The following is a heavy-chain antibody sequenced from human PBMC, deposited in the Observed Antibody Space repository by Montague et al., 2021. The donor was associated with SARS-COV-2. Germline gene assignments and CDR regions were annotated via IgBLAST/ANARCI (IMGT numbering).Heavy chain of an antibody. CDR2: ISYDGSNK. J-gene: IGHJ5*02. Sequence: SLRLSCAASGFTFSSYAMHWVRQAPGKGLEWVAVISYDGSNKYYADSAKGRFTISRDNSKNTLYLQMNSLRAEDTAVYYCARPDSGSYLGWFDPWGQGTLVTVSS. D-gene: IGHD1-26*01. V-gene: IGHV3-30-3*01. CDR3: ARPDSGSYLGWFDP. CDR1: GFTFSSYA.